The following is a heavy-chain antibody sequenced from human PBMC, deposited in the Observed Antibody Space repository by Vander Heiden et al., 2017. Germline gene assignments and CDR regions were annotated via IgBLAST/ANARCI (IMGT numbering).Heavy chain of an antibody. D-gene: IGHD2-15*01. V-gene: IGHV2-5*02. CDR2: IYWDDDK. CDR3: AHSRYFSVGSFYGDYYFDY. CDR1: GFSLSTSGVG. J-gene: IGHJ4*01. Sequence: QITLKESGPTLVKPTQTLTLTCTFSGFSLSTSGVGVGWIRQPPGKALEWLALIYWDDDKRYSPSLKSRLTITKDTSKNQVVLTMTNMDPVDTATYYCAHSRYFSVGSFYGDYYFDYWGHGTLVTVYS.